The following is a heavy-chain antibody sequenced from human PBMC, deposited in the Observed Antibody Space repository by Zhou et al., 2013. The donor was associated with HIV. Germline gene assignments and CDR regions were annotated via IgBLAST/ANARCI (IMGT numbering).Heavy chain of an antibody. CDR3: ATDIRGYNMVAGWFDP. J-gene: IGHJ5*02. Sequence: QVQLVQSGAEVKKPGASVKVSCKASGYTFTSYGISWVRQAPGQGLEWMGWISTYNGNTNYAQKFQGRVTMTTGTSTSTAYMDLRSLRSDDTAVYYCATDIRGYNMVAGWFDPWGQGTLVTVSS. CDR2: ISTYNGNT. D-gene: IGHD5-18*01. CDR1: GYTFTSYG. V-gene: IGHV1-18*01.